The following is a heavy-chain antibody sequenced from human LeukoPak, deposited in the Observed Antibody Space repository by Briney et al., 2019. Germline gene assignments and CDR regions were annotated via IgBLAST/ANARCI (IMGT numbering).Heavy chain of an antibody. CDR1: GITLSNYA. Sequence: HTGGSLRLSCAVSGITLSNYAMCWGRPAPGGGVEWVEGISGSGGGTNYADSVKGWFTISRDNAKNTLYLQMNRLRAEDTAVYFCAKRGVVIRVILIGFHKEAYYFDSWGQGALITVSS. V-gene: IGHV3-23*01. D-gene: IGHD3-9*01. CDR2: ISGSGGGT. J-gene: IGHJ4*02. CDR3: AKRGVVIRVILIGFHKEAYYFDS.